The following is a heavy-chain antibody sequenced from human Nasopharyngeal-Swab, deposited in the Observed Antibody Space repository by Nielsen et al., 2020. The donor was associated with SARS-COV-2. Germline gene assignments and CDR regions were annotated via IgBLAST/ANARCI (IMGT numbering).Heavy chain of an antibody. Sequence: RQAPGKGLEWVGSIYYSGITYYKPSLRSRVTISVDTSKREFSLKLRLVTAADTAVYYCARSYSGRSCTLCYFDYWGQGTLVTVSS. V-gene: IGHV4-39*01. CDR3: ARSYSGRSCTLCYFDY. D-gene: IGHD1-26*01. J-gene: IGHJ4*02. CDR2: IYYSGIT.